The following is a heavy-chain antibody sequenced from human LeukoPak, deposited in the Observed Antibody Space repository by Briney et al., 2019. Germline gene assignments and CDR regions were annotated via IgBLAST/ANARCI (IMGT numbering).Heavy chain of an antibody. V-gene: IGHV3-9*03. CDR2: ISWNSGSI. Sequence: GGSLRLSCAGSGFTFDDYAMHWVRQAPGKGLEWVSGISWNSGSIVYADSVKGRFTISRDNAKNSLYLQMNSLRAEDMALYYCAKALGAGTTSYFDYWGQGTLVTVSS. CDR1: GFTFDDYA. CDR3: AKALGAGTTSYFDY. D-gene: IGHD1-7*01. J-gene: IGHJ4*02.